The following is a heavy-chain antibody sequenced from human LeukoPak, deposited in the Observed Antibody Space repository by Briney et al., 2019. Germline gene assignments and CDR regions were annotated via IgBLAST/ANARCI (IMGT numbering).Heavy chain of an antibody. J-gene: IGHJ4*02. CDR2: IKHDGSEK. Sequence: GSLRLSCAAPELTFSSYWMSWVRQPPGSGLEWVATIKHDGSEKYYGDSVKGRFTLSRDNAYNSLYLQMNSLRAEDTAVYYCARGLLGAVTTFDYWGQGTLVTVSS. CDR1: ELTFSSYW. D-gene: IGHD4-11*01. CDR3: ARGLLGAVTTFDY. V-gene: IGHV3-7*03.